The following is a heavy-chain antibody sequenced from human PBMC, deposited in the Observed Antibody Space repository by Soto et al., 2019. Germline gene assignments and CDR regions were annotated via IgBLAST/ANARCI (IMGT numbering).Heavy chain of an antibody. V-gene: IGHV3-23*01. J-gene: IGHJ4*02. CDR1: GFTFSSYG. CDR2: VSGTGGSR. D-gene: IGHD2-8*02. Sequence: EVQLFESGGGSVQPGGSLRLSCAGSGFTFSSYGMTWVRQAPGKGLEWVSGVSGTGGSRYYADSVKGRFTISRDTSKNTVYLQMNGLRAEDTAIYYCAKDWVTHSWREGVPGADFWGQGTLVTVSS. CDR3: AKDWVTHSWREGVPGADF.